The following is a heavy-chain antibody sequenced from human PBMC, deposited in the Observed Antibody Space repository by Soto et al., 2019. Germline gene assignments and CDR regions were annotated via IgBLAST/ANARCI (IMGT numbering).Heavy chain of an antibody. CDR2: IYWSGDE. Sequence: QGTLKESGPTLVKPTQTLTLTCSFSGFSLSTSGVGVGWIRQPPGKALEWLAHIYWSGDEHYRPTLKSRLSIPKDTSKNQVVLTMTYMDPVETATDYCARGRAARPVCAFDIWGQGTMVTVSS. V-gene: IGHV2-5*01. D-gene: IGHD6-6*01. J-gene: IGHJ3*02. CDR1: GFSLSTSGVG. CDR3: ARGRAARPVCAFDI.